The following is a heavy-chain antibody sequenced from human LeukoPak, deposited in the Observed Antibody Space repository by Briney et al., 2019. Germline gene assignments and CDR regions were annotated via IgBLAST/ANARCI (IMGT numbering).Heavy chain of an antibody. CDR1: GFTFDDYA. Sequence: GGSLRLSCAASGFTFDDYAMHWVRQAPGKGLEWVSGISWNSGSIGYADSVKGRFTISRDNAKNSLYLQMNSLRAEDTAVYYCARVITYYDILTGYYFPLDYWGQGTLVTVSS. J-gene: IGHJ4*02. CDR2: ISWNSGSI. CDR3: ARVITYYDILTGYYFPLDY. D-gene: IGHD3-9*01. V-gene: IGHV3-9*01.